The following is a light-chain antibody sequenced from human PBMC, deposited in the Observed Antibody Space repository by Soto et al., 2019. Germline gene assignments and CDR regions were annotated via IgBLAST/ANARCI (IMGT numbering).Light chain of an antibody. J-gene: IGKJ5*01. CDR2: WAS. V-gene: IGKV4-1*01. Sequence: DIVMTQSPDSLAVSLGERATINCKSSQSVLYTSNNRNYIAWYQQKSGQPPRLLIYWASTRESGVPDRFSGGGSGTDFTLTISSLQAEDVAVYYCQQYDSAPITFGQGTRLEIK. CDR1: QSVLYTSNNRNY. CDR3: QQYDSAPIT.